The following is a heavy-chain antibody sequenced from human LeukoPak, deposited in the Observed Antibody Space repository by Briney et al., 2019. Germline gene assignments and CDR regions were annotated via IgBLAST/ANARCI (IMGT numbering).Heavy chain of an antibody. CDR1: GFTFTDYY. CDR3: ARARDGYNIDY. CDR2: FRSRSNYT. Sequence: PGGTLGLSCEASGFTFTDYYMMWILQAPGKGLHWVSYFRSRSNYTNYADSVKGRFTISRDNAKNSVYLQMKSLRAEDTALSYCARARDGYNIDYWGQGRLVNDST. J-gene: IGHJ4*02. V-gene: IGHV3-11*03. D-gene: IGHD5-24*01.